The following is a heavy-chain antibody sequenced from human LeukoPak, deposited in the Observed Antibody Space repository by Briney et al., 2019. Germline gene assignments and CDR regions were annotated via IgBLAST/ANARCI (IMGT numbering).Heavy chain of an antibody. D-gene: IGHD2-21*02. Sequence: SQTLSLTCTVSGGSISSGSYYWSWIRQPAGKGLEWIGRIYTSGSTKYNPSLKSRVTISVDTSKNQFSLKLSSVTAADTAVYYCARIYCGGDCRGYYYHYYMDVWGKGTTVTISS. CDR1: GGSISSGSYY. J-gene: IGHJ6*03. CDR2: IYTSGST. CDR3: ARIYCGGDCRGYYYHYYMDV. V-gene: IGHV4-61*02.